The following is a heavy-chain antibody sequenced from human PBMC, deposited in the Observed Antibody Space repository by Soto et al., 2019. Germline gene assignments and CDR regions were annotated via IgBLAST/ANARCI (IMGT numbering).Heavy chain of an antibody. Sequence: EVQLVESGGGLIQPGGSLRLSCAASGFSVNSKYMGWVRQAPGKGLEWVSVIYTGGNTYYADSVKGRFTISRDNVKYMVDLQMNSLGVEDTAVYYCTTGGDGYSAGEYWGKGTLVTVSS. CDR2: IYTGGNT. D-gene: IGHD2-15*01. V-gene: IGHV3-53*01. J-gene: IGHJ4*02. CDR3: TTGGDGYSAGEY. CDR1: GFSVNSKY.